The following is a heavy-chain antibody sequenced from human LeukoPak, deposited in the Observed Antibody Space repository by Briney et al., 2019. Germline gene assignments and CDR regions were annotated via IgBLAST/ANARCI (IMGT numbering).Heavy chain of an antibody. CDR1: GFTFSSHW. V-gene: IGHV3-7*01. Sequence: GGSLRLSCAASGFTFSSHWMSWVRQAPGKGLEWVANIKQDGSENYYVDSVKGRFTISRDNAKNSLYLQMNSLRAEDTAVYYCAREPYSNYFFDYWGQGTLVTVSS. CDR3: AREPYSNYFFDY. D-gene: IGHD4-11*01. CDR2: IKQDGSEN. J-gene: IGHJ4*02.